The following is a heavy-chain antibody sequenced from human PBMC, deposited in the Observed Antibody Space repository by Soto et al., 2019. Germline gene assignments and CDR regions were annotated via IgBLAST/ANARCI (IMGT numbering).Heavy chain of an antibody. CDR1: GFTVSSNY. Sequence: GGSLRLSCAASGFTVSSNYMSWVRQAPGKGLEWVSVIYSGGSTYYADSVKGRFTISRHNSKNTLYLQMNSLRAEDTAVYYCARSLRDCTNGVCYVDDAFDIWGQGTMVTVSS. CDR2: IYSGGST. D-gene: IGHD2-8*01. J-gene: IGHJ3*02. CDR3: ARSLRDCTNGVCYVDDAFDI. V-gene: IGHV3-53*04.